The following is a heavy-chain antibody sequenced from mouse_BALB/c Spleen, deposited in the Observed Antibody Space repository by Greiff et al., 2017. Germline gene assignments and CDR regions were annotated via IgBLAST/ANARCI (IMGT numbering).Heavy chain of an antibody. CDR1: GFTFSSYA. CDR2: ISSGGSYT. CDR3: ARVYDYEDYAMDY. D-gene: IGHD2-4*01. V-gene: IGHV5-9-4*01. Sequence: EVKLMESGGGLVKPGGSLKLSCAASGFTFSSYAMSWVRQSPEKRLEWVAEISSGGSYTYYPDTVTGRFTISRDNAKNTLYLEMSSLRSEDTAMYYCARVYDYEDYAMDYWGQGTSVTVSS. J-gene: IGHJ4*01.